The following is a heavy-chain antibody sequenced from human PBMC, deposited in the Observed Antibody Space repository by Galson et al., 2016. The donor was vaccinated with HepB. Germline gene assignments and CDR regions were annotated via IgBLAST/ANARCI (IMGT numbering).Heavy chain of an antibody. CDR3: NADWVLGTIVFDY. D-gene: IGHD2-21*01. CDR2: IKSKADGETA. Sequence: SLRLSCAVSGFTFSNVWMRWVRQAPGKGLEWVGRIKSKADGETADYAAPVKGRFTISRDDSKQTLYLQMNSLKTEDTAVYYCNADWVLGTIVFDYWGQGTLVTVSS. J-gene: IGHJ4*02. V-gene: IGHV3-15*01. CDR1: GFTFSNVW.